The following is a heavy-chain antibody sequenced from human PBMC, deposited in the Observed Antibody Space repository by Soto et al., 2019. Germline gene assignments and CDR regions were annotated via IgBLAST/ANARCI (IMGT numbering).Heavy chain of an antibody. J-gene: IGHJ6*02. Sequence: GSLRLSCAASGFTFSSYAMSWVRQAPGKGLEWVSAISGSGGSTYYADSVKGRFTISRDNSKNTLYLQMNSLRAEDTAVYYCAKDKLSTQPSGYYYGMDVWGQGTTVTVS. V-gene: IGHV3-23*01. CDR3: AKDKLSTQPSGYYYGMDV. CDR2: ISGSGGST. D-gene: IGHD2-15*01. CDR1: GFTFSSYA.